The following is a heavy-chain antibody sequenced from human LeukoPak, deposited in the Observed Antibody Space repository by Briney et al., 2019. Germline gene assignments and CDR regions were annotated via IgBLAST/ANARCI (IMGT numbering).Heavy chain of an antibody. D-gene: IGHD6-13*01. Sequence: GGSLRPSCAASGFTFSSYAMGWVRQAPGKGLEWVSAISGSAGSTYYADSLRGRFTISRDNSKNTLFLQMNSLRADDTAIYYCAKVVLAAAMNWGQGTLVTVSS. V-gene: IGHV3-23*01. CDR2: ISGSAGST. CDR3: AKVVLAAAMN. CDR1: GFTFSSYA. J-gene: IGHJ4*02.